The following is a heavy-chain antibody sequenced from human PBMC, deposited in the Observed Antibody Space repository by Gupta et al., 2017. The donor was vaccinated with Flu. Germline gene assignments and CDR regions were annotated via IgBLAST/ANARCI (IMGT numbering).Heavy chain of an antibody. V-gene: IGHV3-33*01. D-gene: IGHD6-19*01. J-gene: IGHJ4*02. CDR2: IWYDGSNK. CDR1: GFTFSSYG. Sequence: QVQLVESEGGVVQPGRSLRLSCAASGFTFSSYGMHWVRQAPGKGLEWVAVIWYDGSNKYYADSVKGRFTISRDNSKNTLYLQMNSLRAEDTAVYYCARGSSSGWGSDYWGQGTLVTVSS. CDR3: ARGSSSGWGSDY.